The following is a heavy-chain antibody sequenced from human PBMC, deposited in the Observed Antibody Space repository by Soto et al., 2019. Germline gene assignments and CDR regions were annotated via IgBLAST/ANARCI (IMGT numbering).Heavy chain of an antibody. J-gene: IGHJ6*02. V-gene: IGHV1-69*01. D-gene: IGHD3-10*01. CDR2: VSPPFRTS. CDR3: ARVLYYGSGSYSPYGMDV. CDR1: GVSFNNNG. Sequence: QVQLVQSGAEVKKPGSSVKVSCKTSGVSFNNNGIGWVRQAPGHGLEWMGGVSPPFRTSNYARKFLGRISITADASTGTVNMELSSLPSEDTAQYYCARVLYYGSGSYSPYGMDVWGQGTTVTVSS.